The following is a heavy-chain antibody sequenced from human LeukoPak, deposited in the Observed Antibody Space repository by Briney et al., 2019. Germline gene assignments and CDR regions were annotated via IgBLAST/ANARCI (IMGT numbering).Heavy chain of an antibody. J-gene: IGHJ6*03. CDR3: ARGLWLAYYYMDV. CDR1: GFTFSDYY. D-gene: IGHD3-10*01. V-gene: IGHV3-11*04. CDR2: ISSSGSTI. Sequence: GRSLRLSCAASGFTFSDYYMSWIRQAPGKGLEWVSYISSSGSTIYYADSVKGRFTISRGNAKNSLYLQMNSLRAEDTAVYYCARGLWLAYYYMDVWGKGTTVTVSS.